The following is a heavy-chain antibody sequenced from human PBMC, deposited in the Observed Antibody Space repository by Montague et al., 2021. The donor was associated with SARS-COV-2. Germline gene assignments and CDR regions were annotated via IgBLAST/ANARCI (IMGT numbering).Heavy chain of an antibody. CDR3: TRDYRGIVGDGLDI. CDR1: GFTFSNYD. J-gene: IGHJ3*02. CDR2: ISTSAYTT. Sequence: SLRLSCAASGFTFSNYDMNWVRQAPGKGPEWISYISTSAYTTSYAGSGKGRFTISRDNGKNSLYLQMNSLRVEDTAVYYCTRDYRGIVGDGLDIWGQGTKVTVSS. V-gene: IGHV3-48*03. D-gene: IGHD3-16*02.